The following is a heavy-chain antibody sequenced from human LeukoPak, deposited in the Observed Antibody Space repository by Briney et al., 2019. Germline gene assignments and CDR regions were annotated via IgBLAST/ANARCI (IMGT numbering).Heavy chain of an antibody. CDR2: IKQDGSEK. V-gene: IGHV3-7*01. Sequence: GGSLRLSCTASGFTFSSYWMSWVRQAPGKGLEWVANIKQDGSEKYYVDSVKGRFTISRDNAKNSLYLQMNSLRAEDTAVYYCARGHWGDYPPRKPFDYWGQGTLVTVSS. D-gene: IGHD4-17*01. J-gene: IGHJ4*02. CDR1: GFTFSSYW. CDR3: ARGHWGDYPPRKPFDY.